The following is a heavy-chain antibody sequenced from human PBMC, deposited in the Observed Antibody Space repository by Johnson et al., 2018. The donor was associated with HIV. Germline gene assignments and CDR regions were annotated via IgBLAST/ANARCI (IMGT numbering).Heavy chain of an antibody. CDR2: ITSSGTSS. J-gene: IGHJ3*02. V-gene: IGHV3-48*04. CDR3: ARAINDAFDI. CDR1: GFTFEDYG. Sequence: MLLVESGGRVVRPGGSLRLSGAASGFTFEDYGMSWVREAPGKGLEWLSYITSSGTSSYYADSVKGRLTISRDNAKNSLYLQMNSLRAEDTAVYFCARAINDAFDIWGQGTMVTVSP.